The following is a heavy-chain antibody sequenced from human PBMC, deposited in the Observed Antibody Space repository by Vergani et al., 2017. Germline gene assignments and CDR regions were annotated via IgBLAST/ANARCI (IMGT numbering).Heavy chain of an antibody. CDR3: ARDRGYSYGQRLIYYYYYGMDV. J-gene: IGHJ6*02. Sequence: QVQLVESGGGVVQPGRSLRLSCAASGFTFSSYAMHWVRQAPGKGLEWVAVISYDGSNKYYADSVKGRFTISRDNSKNTLYPQMNSLRAEDTAVYYCARDRGYSYGQRLIYYYYYGMDVWGQGTTVTVSS. CDR2: ISYDGSNK. D-gene: IGHD5-18*01. V-gene: IGHV3-30-3*01. CDR1: GFTFSSYA.